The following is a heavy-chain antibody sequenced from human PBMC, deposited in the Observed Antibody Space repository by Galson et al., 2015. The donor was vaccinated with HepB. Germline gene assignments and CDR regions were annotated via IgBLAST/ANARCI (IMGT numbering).Heavy chain of an antibody. Sequence: SLRLSCAASGFTFSSYAMHWVRQAPGKGLEWVAVISYDGSNKYYADSVKGRFTISRDNSKNTLYLQMNSLRAEDTAVYYCARDHVVVAATIYYYYGMDVWGQGTTVTASS. CDR1: GFTFSSYA. CDR2: ISYDGSNK. J-gene: IGHJ6*02. D-gene: IGHD2-15*01. V-gene: IGHV3-30*01. CDR3: ARDHVVVAATIYYYYGMDV.